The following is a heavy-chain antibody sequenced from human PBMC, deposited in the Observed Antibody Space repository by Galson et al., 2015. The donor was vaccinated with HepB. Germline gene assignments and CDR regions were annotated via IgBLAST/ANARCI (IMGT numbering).Heavy chain of an antibody. CDR3: TKWANRGQSEFEN. CDR2: TKSKVHGGTT. Sequence: SLRLSCATSGFTFGDYDLSWVRQAPGKGLEWLASTKSKVHGGTTGYAASVKDRFTISRDDSKSIVYLQMNSLGTEDTAVYYCTKWANRGQSEFENWGQGVLVTVSS. CDR1: GFTFGDYD. D-gene: IGHD4/OR15-4a*01. J-gene: IGHJ4*02. V-gene: IGHV3-49*04.